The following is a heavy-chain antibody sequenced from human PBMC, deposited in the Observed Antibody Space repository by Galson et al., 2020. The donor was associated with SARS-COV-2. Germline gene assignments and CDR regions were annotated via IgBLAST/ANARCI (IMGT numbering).Heavy chain of an antibody. CDR1: DFSLNSRGAG. D-gene: IGHD3-16*01. J-gene: IGHJ5*02. V-gene: IGHV2-5*01. CDR2: IYWHDAK. Sequence: SGPTLVKPRQTLTLTCTLSDFSLNSRGAGVAWIRQPPGKALERLALIYWHDAKRFSPSRKSGLSITKDTSKKQVVLTMTSVDPVDTATYFCAQIWRGQDDYWSNSYREWFGPWGPGIRVAVSS. CDR3: AQIWRGQDDYWSNSYREWFGP.